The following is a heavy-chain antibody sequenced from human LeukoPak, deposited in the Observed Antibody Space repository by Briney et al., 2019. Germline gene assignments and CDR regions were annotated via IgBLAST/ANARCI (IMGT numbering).Heavy chain of an antibody. Sequence: ASVKVSCKASGYTFTSFDINWVRQATGQGLEWMGWMNPNSGNTGYAQKFQGRVTMTRNTSISTAYMELSSLRSDDTAVYYCARDGVELDCSSASCYPFDYWGQGTLVTVSS. CDR2: MNPNSGNT. J-gene: IGHJ4*02. CDR3: ARDGVELDCSSASCYPFDY. CDR1: GYTFTSFD. V-gene: IGHV1-8*01. D-gene: IGHD2-2*01.